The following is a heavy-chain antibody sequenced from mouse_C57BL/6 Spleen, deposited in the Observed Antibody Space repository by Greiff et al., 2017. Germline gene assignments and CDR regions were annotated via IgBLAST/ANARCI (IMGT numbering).Heavy chain of an antibody. Sequence: EVKLVESGGGLVKPGGSLKLSCAASGFTFSSYAMSWVRQTPEKRLEWVATISDGGSYTYYPDNVKGRFTISRDNAKNTLYLQLSHLKSEDTAMYDGARGRGATAQATSGFDYWGQGTTLTVSS. D-gene: IGHD3-2*02. J-gene: IGHJ2*01. CDR3: ARGRGATAQATSGFDY. CDR1: GFTFSSYA. CDR2: ISDGGSYT. V-gene: IGHV5-4*03.